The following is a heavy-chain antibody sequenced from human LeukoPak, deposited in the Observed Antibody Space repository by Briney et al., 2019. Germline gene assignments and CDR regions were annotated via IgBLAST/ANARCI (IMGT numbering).Heavy chain of an antibody. CDR3: AKGVQQLVGSWFDP. V-gene: IGHV4-34*01. CDR2: INHSGST. Sequence: PSETLSLTCAVYGGSFSGYYWSWIRRPPGKGLEWIGEINHSGSTNYNPSLKSRVTISVDTSKNQFSLKLSSVTAADTAVYYCAKGVQQLVGSWFDPWGQGTLVTVSS. D-gene: IGHD6-13*01. CDR1: GGSFSGYY. J-gene: IGHJ5*02.